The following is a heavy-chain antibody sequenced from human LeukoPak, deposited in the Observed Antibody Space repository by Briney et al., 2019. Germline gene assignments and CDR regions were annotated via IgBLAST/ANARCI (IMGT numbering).Heavy chain of an antibody. V-gene: IGHV3-7*03. CDR1: GFIFSGSW. CDR3: TTDTWYSAGH. CDR2: IKKDGSEK. J-gene: IGHJ4*02. Sequence: GGSLRLSCTASGFIFSGSWMAWIRQAPGKGLERVAIIKKDGSEKYYVDSMKGRFTISRDNAKNSLFLQMNSLRAEDTAIYYCTTDTWYSAGHWGQGTLVTVSS. D-gene: IGHD2-15*01.